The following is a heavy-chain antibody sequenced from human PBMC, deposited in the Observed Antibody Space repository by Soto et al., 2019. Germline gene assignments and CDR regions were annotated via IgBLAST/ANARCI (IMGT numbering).Heavy chain of an antibody. J-gene: IGHJ6*03. CDR2: IIPMVGTP. D-gene: IGHD3-16*01. CDR1: GDTFSSYS. Sequence: QAQRVQSGAEVKRPGSSVKVSCKASGDTFSSYSISWVRQAPGQGLEWMGRIIPMVGTPNYAQKFQGRVTFSADKSTSTAYMVLNSLISDDTAGYYCATDGGSTSSSAYNYFMDVWGKGTPVTVSS. V-gene: IGHV1-69*08. CDR3: ATDGGSTSSSAYNYFMDV.